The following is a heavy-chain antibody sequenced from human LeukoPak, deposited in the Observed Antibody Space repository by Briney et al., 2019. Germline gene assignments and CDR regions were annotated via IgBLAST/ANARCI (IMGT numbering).Heavy chain of an antibody. CDR1: GIALSNYG. D-gene: IGHD3-10*01. V-gene: IGHV3-23*01. CDR2: ISDSGGTT. CDR3: AKRGVVVRVILVGFHKEAYYFDS. J-gene: IGHJ4*02. Sequence: GGSLRLSCAVFGIALSNYGMTWVRQAPGKGLEWVAGISDSGGTTNYADSVKGRFTISRDNPKNTLYLQMNSLRAEDTAVYFCAKRGVVVRVILVGFHKEAYYFDSWGQGALVTVSS.